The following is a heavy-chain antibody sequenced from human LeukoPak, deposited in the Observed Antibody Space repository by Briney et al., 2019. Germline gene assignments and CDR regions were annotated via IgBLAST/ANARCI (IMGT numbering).Heavy chain of an antibody. CDR1: GYTFTGYY. CDR3: ARDFHTYYYESSGRELDV. D-gene: IGHD3-22*01. V-gene: IGHV1-2*02. J-gene: IGHJ6*02. Sequence: ASVKVSCKASGYTFTGYYMHRVRQAPGQGLEWMGWINPNSGGTNYAQKFQGRVTMTRDTSISTAYMELSRLRSDDTAVYYCARDFHTYYYESSGRELDVWGQGTTVTVSS. CDR2: INPNSGGT.